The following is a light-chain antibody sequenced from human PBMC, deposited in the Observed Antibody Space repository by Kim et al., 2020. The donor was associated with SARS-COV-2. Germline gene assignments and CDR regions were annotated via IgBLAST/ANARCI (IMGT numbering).Light chain of an antibody. J-gene: IGKJ3*01. CDR1: QNISNY. CDR2: DAS. Sequence: DIQMTQSPSSLSASVGDRVTITCQASQNISNYLTWYQQKPGKAPKLLIYDASNLETGVPSRFSGSGSGTEFTFTISSLQPEDIATYYCQKYDILPLTFGAGTK. CDR3: QKYDILPLT. V-gene: IGKV1-33*01.